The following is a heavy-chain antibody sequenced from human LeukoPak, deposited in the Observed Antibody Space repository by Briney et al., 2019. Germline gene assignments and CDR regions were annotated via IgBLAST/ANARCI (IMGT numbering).Heavy chain of an antibody. CDR2: INAGNGNT. CDR1: GYTFTSYA. CDR3: AGDYGESDGLGY. J-gene: IGHJ4*02. D-gene: IGHD4-17*01. V-gene: IGHV1-3*01. Sequence: GASVKVSCKASGYTFTSYAMHWVRQAPGQRLEWMGWINAGNGNTKYSQKFQGRVTITRDTSASTAYMELSSLRSEDTAVYYCAGDYGESDGLGYWGQGTLVTVSS.